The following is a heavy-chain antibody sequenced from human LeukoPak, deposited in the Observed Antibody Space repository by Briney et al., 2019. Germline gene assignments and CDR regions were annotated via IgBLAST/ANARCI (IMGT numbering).Heavy chain of an antibody. Sequence: PGGSLRLSCAASGFTFDDYAMHWVRQAPGKGLEWVSGISWNSGSIGYADSVKGRFTFSRDNAKNSLYLQMNSLRAEDMALYYCAKARSGSYFDYWGQGTLVTVSS. CDR2: ISWNSGSI. J-gene: IGHJ4*02. CDR1: GFTFDDYA. V-gene: IGHV3-9*03. CDR3: AKARSGSYFDY. D-gene: IGHD1-26*01.